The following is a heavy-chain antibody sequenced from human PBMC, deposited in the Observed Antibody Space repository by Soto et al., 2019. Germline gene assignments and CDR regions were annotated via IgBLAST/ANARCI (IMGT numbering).Heavy chain of an antibody. CDR1: GFNFKNYG. D-gene: IGHD2-2*01. J-gene: IGHJ4*02. Sequence: VWSLRLSCEVSGFNFKNYGINWVRQAPGKGLEWVSSVSKSDYTYYSDSVKGRFTISRDNAKNSVSLQMNTLRAEDTAVYYCAREDSIIIPAVSEFWGQGT. V-gene: IGHV3-21*01. CDR3: AREDSIIIPAVSEF. CDR2: VSKSDYT.